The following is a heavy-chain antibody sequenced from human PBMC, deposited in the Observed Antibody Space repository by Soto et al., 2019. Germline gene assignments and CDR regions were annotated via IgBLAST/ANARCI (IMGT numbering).Heavy chain of an antibody. Sequence: QVQLVESGGGVVQPGRSLRLSCAASGFTFSSYAMHWVRQAPGKGLEWVAVISYDGSNKYYADSVKGRFTISRDNSKNTLYLQMNSLRAEDTAVYYCARSAVTPYFDYWGQGTLVTVSS. J-gene: IGHJ4*02. D-gene: IGHD4-17*01. CDR2: ISYDGSNK. V-gene: IGHV3-30-3*01. CDR1: GFTFSSYA. CDR3: ARSAVTPYFDY.